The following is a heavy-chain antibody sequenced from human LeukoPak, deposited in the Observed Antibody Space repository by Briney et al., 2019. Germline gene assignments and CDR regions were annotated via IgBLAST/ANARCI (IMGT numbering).Heavy chain of an antibody. CDR1: LHPIICDL. J-gene: IGHJ4*02. Sequence: SETLLLTCSVHLHPIICDLCAWIRQPPGKRLEWIGYIHNSGTTDYNPSFKSRVTISEDTSTNQFSLSLNSVTAADTAVYYCARSSLYDGSGKPNYWGQGTLVTVSS. CDR3: ARSSLYDGSGKPNY. CDR2: IHNSGTT. V-gene: IGHV4-4*08. D-gene: IGHD3-22*01.